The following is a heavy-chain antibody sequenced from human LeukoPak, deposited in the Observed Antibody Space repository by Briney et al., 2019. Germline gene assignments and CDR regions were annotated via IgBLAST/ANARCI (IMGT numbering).Heavy chain of an antibody. CDR2: IYYSGST. CDR1: GGSISSGGYY. J-gene: IGHJ6*02. V-gene: IGHV4-31*03. Sequence: SETLSLTCTVSGGSISSGGYYWSWIRQHPGKGLEWIGYIYYSGSTYYNSSLKSRVTISVDTSKNQFSLKLSSVTAADTAVYYCAIGGNSALDVWGQGTTVTVSS. CDR3: AIGGNSALDV. D-gene: IGHD4-23*01.